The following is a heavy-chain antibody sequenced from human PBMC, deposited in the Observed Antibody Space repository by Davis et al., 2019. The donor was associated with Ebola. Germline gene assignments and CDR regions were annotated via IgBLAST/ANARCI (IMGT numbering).Heavy chain of an antibody. CDR3: ASGYYDGRGYSSPAHFAY. J-gene: IGHJ4*01. Sequence: MPSETLSLTCAVSGGSISSAAYSWTWIRQPPGKGLEWIGYIYPSGITYYNSSLESRVSISIDNSNNQFSLRLNSVTAADTAVYYCASGYYDGRGYSSPAHFAYWGHGSLVTVSS. D-gene: IGHD3-22*01. CDR1: GGSISSAAYS. CDR2: IYPSGIT. V-gene: IGHV4-30-2*02.